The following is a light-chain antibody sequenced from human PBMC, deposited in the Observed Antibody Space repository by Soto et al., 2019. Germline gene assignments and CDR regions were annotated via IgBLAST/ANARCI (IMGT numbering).Light chain of an antibody. CDR2: GAS. Sequence: EIVMTQSPVTLAVFPGERATLSCRASQSVGGNLAWYQQKPGQAPRLLIYGASTRATGIPARFSGSGSGTEFTLTISSLQSEDFAVYYCQQYNNWPPLTFGGGTKVEIK. CDR3: QQYNNWPPLT. CDR1: QSVGGN. J-gene: IGKJ4*01. V-gene: IGKV3-15*01.